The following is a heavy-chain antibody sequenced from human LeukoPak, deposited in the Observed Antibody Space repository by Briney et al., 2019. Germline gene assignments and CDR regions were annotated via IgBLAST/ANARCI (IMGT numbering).Heavy chain of an antibody. CDR1: GYTFTGYY. Sequence: ASVKVSCKASGYTFTGYYIHWVRQAPGQGLEWMGWINPNSGDTKYSQKFQGRVTMTRDTSISTAYMELSRLRSDDTAVYYCGRDFRDSLDYWGQGTLVTVSS. CDR3: GRDFRDSLDY. CDR2: INPNSGDT. V-gene: IGHV1-2*02. J-gene: IGHJ4*02.